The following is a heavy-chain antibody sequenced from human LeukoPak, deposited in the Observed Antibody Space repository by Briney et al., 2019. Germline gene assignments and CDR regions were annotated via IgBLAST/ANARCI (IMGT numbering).Heavy chain of an antibody. V-gene: IGHV1-69*13. Sequence: SVKVSCKASGGTFSSYAISWVRQAPGQGLEWMGGIIPIFGTANYAQKFQGRVTITADGSTSTAYMELSSLRSEDTAVYYCARDRGLRLGELSPRGYYFDYWGQGTLVTVSS. CDR1: GGTFSSYA. D-gene: IGHD3-16*02. CDR3: ARDRGLRLGELSPRGYYFDY. CDR2: IIPIFGTA. J-gene: IGHJ4*02.